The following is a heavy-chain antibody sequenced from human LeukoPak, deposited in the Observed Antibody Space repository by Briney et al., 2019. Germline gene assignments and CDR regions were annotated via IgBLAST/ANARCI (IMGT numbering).Heavy chain of an antibody. V-gene: IGHV3-23*01. CDR1: GFAFGNYA. D-gene: IGHD3-3*01. Sequence: GGSLRLSCAASGFAFGNYAMSWVRQAPGKGLTWVSTIISSGGTTYSADSVKGRFTISRDNSKNTLSLQMDSLRAEDTAVYYCAKALLSWSGYYASFYSWGQGILVTVSS. CDR2: IISSGGTT. CDR3: AKALLSWSGYYASFYS. J-gene: IGHJ4*02.